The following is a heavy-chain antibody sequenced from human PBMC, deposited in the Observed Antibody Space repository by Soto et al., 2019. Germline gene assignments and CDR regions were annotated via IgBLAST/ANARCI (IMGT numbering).Heavy chain of an antibody. J-gene: IGHJ4*02. CDR3: ARYNSYAIDY. Sequence: LYLPFPVSGPSISSYYWSWIRQPPGKGLEWIANIHYSGTTNYNPSLASRVTLSVDTSKNQFSLKMTSVTAADRAMYFCARYNSYAIDYWGRGTLVTVSS. D-gene: IGHD2-8*01. CDR2: IHYSGTT. CDR1: GPSISSYY. V-gene: IGHV4-59*01.